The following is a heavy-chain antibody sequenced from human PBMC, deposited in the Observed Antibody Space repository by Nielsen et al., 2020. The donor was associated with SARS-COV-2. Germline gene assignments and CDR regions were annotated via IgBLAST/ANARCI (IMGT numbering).Heavy chain of an antibody. CDR2: IYYSGST. CDR1: GGSISSSSYY. CDR3: ARHGFGYDSSGYPSPYYFDY. Sequence: SETLSLTCTVSGGSISSSSYYWGWIRQPPGKGLEWIGSIYYSGSTYYNPSLKSRVTISVDTSKNQFSLKLSSVTAADTAVYYCARHGFGYDSSGYPSPYYFDYWGQGTLVTVSS. D-gene: IGHD3-22*01. J-gene: IGHJ4*02. V-gene: IGHV4-39*01.